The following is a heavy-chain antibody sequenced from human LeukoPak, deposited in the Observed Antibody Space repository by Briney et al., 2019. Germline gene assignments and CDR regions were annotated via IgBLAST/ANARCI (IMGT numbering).Heavy chain of an antibody. Sequence: PSETLSLTCTVSGGSLNNYYGGWIRHAAGRGLEWIVYSYYSGGTNYNSSLKSRVTISVDTSKNQFSLKVTSVTAGDTAIYYCVRHGESGRHHAYFDYWGHGALVTVSS. J-gene: IGHJ4*01. CDR1: GGSLNNYY. V-gene: IGHV4-59*08. D-gene: IGHD3-10*01. CDR3: VRHGESGRHHAYFDY. CDR2: SYYSGGT.